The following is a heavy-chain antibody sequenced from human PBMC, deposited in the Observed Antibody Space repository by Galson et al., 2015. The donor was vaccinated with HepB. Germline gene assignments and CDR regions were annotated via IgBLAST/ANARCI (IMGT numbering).Heavy chain of an antibody. CDR1: GFTFSSYA. D-gene: IGHD5-12*01. V-gene: IGHV3-30-3*01. Sequence: SLRLSCAASGFTFSSYAMHWVRQAPGKGLEWVAVISYDGSNKYYADSVKGRFTISRDNSKNTLYLQMNSLRAEDTAVYYCARDQVGKWLRLMRDDWFDPWGQGTLVTVSS. CDR2: ISYDGSNK. CDR3: ARDQVGKWLRLMRDDWFDP. J-gene: IGHJ5*02.